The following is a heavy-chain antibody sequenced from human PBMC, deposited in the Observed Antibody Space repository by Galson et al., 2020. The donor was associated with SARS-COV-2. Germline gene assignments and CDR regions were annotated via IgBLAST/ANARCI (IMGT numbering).Heavy chain of an antibody. D-gene: IGHD3-10*01. V-gene: IGHV4-31*03. CDR1: GGSIKSGSFY. J-gene: IGHJ6*02. CDR2: IYYNGAT. CDR3: ARDRRGDYGSGSYRFVYYGMDV. Sequence: ETSETLSLTCTVSGGSIKSGSFYWSWIRQHPGKGLEWIGCIYYNGATYYNPSLKSRLSMSVETSKNQFSLKMSSMTAADTAVYYCARDRRGDYGSGSYRFVYYGMDVWGQGTTVTVSS.